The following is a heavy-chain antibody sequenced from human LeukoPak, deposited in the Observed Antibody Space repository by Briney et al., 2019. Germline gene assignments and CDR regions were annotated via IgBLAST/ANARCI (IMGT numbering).Heavy chain of an antibody. CDR2: IYTSGST. Sequence: SETLSLTCTVSGGSISSGSYYWSWIRQPAGKGLEWIGRIYTSGSTNYNPSLKSRVTISVDTSKNQFSLKLSSVTAADTAVYYCARESITGTDDVNWFDPWGQGTLVTVSS. CDR3: ARESITGTDDVNWFDP. CDR1: GGSISSGSYY. D-gene: IGHD1-7*01. J-gene: IGHJ5*02. V-gene: IGHV4-61*02.